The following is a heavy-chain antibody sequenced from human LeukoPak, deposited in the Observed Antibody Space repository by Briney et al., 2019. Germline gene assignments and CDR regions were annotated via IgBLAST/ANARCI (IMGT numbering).Heavy chain of an antibody. J-gene: IGHJ6*02. V-gene: IGHV1-8*01. CDR2: MNPNSGNT. CDR1: GYTFTNYD. Sequence: ASVKVSCKASGYTFTNYDINWVRQATGQGLEWMGWMNPNSGNTGYAQKFQGRVTMTRDTSTSTVYMELSSLRSEDTAVCYCARWGYCSSTSCYGSLSYYYGMDVWGQGTTVTVSS. D-gene: IGHD2-2*01. CDR3: ARWGYCSSTSCYGSLSYYYGMDV.